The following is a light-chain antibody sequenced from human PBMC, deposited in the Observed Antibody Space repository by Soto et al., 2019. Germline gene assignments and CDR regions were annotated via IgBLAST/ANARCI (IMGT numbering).Light chain of an antibody. CDR2: EVS. Sequence: QSALTQPPSVSGSPGQSVTISCTGTSSDVGNYNRVSWYQQPPGTAPKLMIYEVSYRPSGVPDRFFGSKSGNTASLTISGLQAEDEADYYCSSYTSSRTYVFGTGTKLTVL. V-gene: IGLV2-18*02. CDR1: SSDVGNYNR. J-gene: IGLJ1*01. CDR3: SSYTSSRTYV.